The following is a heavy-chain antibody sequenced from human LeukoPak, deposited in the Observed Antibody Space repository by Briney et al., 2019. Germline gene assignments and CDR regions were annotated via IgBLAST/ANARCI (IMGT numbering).Heavy chain of an antibody. D-gene: IGHD4-17*01. CDR1: KFTFSDYS. Sequence: GGSLRLSCAASKFTFSDYSMSWVRQASGKGLEWVGRIRSKANSYATSSAASVKGRFTISRDDSKNTAYLQMNSLKTEDTAVYYCTRDYGVLFDYWGQGTLVTVSS. J-gene: IGHJ4*02. V-gene: IGHV3-73*01. CDR2: IRSKANSYAT. CDR3: TRDYGVLFDY.